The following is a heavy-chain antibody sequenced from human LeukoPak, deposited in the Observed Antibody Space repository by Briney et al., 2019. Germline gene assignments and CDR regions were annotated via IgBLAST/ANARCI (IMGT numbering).Heavy chain of an antibody. CDR2: ISSSSSTI. V-gene: IGHV3-48*02. CDR1: GFTFSSYS. J-gene: IGHJ4*02. D-gene: IGHD1-26*01. Sequence: PGGSLRLSCAASGFTFSSYSMNWVRQAPGKGLEWVSYISSSSSTIYYADSVKGRFTISRDNAKNSLYLQMNSLRDEDTAVYYYASSSSGSYPNWGQGTLVTVSS. CDR3: ASSSSGSYPN.